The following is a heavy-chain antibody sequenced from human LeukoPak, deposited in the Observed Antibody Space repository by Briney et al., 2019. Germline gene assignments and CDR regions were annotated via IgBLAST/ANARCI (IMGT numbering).Heavy chain of an antibody. D-gene: IGHD2-21*01. CDR1: GFTFSGYW. CDR2: IKQDGSEK. Sequence: PGGSLRLSCAASGFTFSGYWMSWIRQAPGKGLEWVANIKQDGSEKYYVDSVKGRFTISRDNAKNSLYLQMNSLRAEDTAVYYCARDHVTPGLLFDYWGQGNLVTVSS. V-gene: IGHV3-7*01. CDR3: ARDHVTPGLLFDY. J-gene: IGHJ4*02.